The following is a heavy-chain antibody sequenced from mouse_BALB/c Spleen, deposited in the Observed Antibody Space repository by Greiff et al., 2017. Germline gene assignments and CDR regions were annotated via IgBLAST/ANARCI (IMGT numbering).Heavy chain of an antibody. CDR2: ISSGSSTI. J-gene: IGHJ3*01. V-gene: IGHV5-17*02. CDR3: AREGSRGAWFAY. Sequence: EVNLVESGGGLVQPGGSRKLSCAASGFTFSSFGMHWVRQAPEKGLEWVAYISSGSSTIYYADTVKGRFTISRDNPKNTLFLQMTSLRSEDTAMYYCAREGSRGAWFAYWGQGTLVTVSA. D-gene: IGHD1-1*01. CDR1: GFTFSSFG.